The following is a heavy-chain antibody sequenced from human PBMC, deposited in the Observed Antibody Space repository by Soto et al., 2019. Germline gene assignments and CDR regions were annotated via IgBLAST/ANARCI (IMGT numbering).Heavy chain of an antibody. D-gene: IGHD2-15*01. J-gene: IGHJ4*02. CDR1: GFTFSGYG. Sequence: QVQLVESGGGVVQPGRSPRLSCAASGFTFSGYGMQWVRQAPGKGLAWVAVIANDVSDQFYEDSVKGRFIISRDNSKNMLYLEMNSLSTEDTAMYYCTRSLGGSSYFVSDHWGQGTLVTVSS. V-gene: IGHV3-30*03. CDR2: IANDVSDQ. CDR3: TRSLGGSSYFVSDH.